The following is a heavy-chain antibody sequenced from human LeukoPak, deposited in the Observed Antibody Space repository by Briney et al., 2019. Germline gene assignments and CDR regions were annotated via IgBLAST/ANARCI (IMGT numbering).Heavy chain of an antibody. D-gene: IGHD6-6*01. Sequence: SETLSLTCSVYGESFSGYYWSWIRQPPGKGLEWIGEINYCGSTNYPPSLQSRVTISVDTSKNQFSLKLSSVTAADTAVYYCATKYSSSRGNYYYYYMDVWGKGTTVTVSS. CDR2: INYCGST. CDR1: GESFSGYY. V-gene: IGHV4-34*01. J-gene: IGHJ6*03. CDR3: ATKYSSSRGNYYYYYMDV.